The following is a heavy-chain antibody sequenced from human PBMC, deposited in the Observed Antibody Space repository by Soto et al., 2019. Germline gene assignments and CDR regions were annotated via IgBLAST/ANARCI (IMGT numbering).Heavy chain of an antibody. Sequence: QVQLVESGGGVVQPGRSLRLSCAASGFTFSSYGMHWVRQAPGKGLEWVAVISYDGSNKYYADSVKGRFTISRDNSKNTLYLQMNSLRAEDTAVYHCAKDSRIVVVTAPYDYWGQGTLVTVSS. D-gene: IGHD2-21*02. J-gene: IGHJ4*02. CDR2: ISYDGSNK. V-gene: IGHV3-30*18. CDR3: AKDSRIVVVTAPYDY. CDR1: GFTFSSYG.